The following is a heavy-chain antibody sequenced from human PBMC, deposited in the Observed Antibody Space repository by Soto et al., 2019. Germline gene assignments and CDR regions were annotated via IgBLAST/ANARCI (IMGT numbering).Heavy chain of an antibody. Sequence: QVQLVASGGGVVQPGRSLSLSGAASGFTFNSYGIHWVRQAPGTGQEWVSVVSHEGSKANYADSGKGRVTISRDNSKETVYLQMNILRAEYTAVSYWAKDTYYSASSGYYVFGSWGQGTLFTVSA. V-gene: IGHV3-30*18. CDR1: GFTFNSYG. CDR2: VSHEGSKA. J-gene: IGHJ4*02. CDR3: AKDTYYSASSGYYVFGS. D-gene: IGHD3-22*01.